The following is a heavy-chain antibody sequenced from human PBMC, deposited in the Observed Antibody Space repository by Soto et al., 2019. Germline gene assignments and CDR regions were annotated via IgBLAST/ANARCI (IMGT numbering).Heavy chain of an antibody. CDR2: IWSDGRKK. V-gene: IGHV3-33*01. J-gene: IGHJ4*02. Sequence: QVQLVESGGGVVQPGRSLILSCAASGFTFSHYGMHWVRQAPGKGLEWVAVIWSDGRKKYYADSVKGRFTISRDNSKNTLYLQMNSLRAEDTAVFYCVRTYDYASRGYYPPYWGQGTLVTVSS. D-gene: IGHD3-22*01. CDR3: VRTYDYASRGYYPPY. CDR1: GFTFSHYG.